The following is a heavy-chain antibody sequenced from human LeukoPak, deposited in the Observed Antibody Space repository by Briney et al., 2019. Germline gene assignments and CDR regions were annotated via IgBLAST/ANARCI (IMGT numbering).Heavy chain of an antibody. Sequence: SETLSLTCTVSGGSISSSTYYWGWIRQPPGKGLEWIGSIYFSGSTYYNPSLKSRVTISVDTSKNQFSLKLSSVTAADTAVYYCARGVIAVADLLDYWGQGTLVTVSS. CDR1: GGSISSSTYY. V-gene: IGHV4-39*07. J-gene: IGHJ4*02. D-gene: IGHD6-19*01. CDR3: ARGVIAVADLLDY. CDR2: IYFSGST.